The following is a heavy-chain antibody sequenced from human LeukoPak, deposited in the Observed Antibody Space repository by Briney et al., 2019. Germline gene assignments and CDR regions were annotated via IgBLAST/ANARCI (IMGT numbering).Heavy chain of an antibody. J-gene: IGHJ4*02. Sequence: SETLSLTCTVSGGSISSSSYYWGWIRQPPGKGLEWIGSIYYSGSTYYNPSLKSRVTISVDTSKNQFSLKLSSVTAADTAVYYCARDRSGSSSELDYWGQGTPVTVSS. CDR2: IYYSGST. V-gene: IGHV4-39*07. CDR1: GGSISSSSYY. CDR3: ARDRSGSSSELDY. D-gene: IGHD6-6*01.